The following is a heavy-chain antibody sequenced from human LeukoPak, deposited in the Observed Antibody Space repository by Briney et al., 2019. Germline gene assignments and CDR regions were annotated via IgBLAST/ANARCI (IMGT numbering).Heavy chain of an antibody. V-gene: IGHV3-30*03. D-gene: IGHD3-16*01. CDR3: AVMPPGHDYVWGSYKAPLETARYSMDV. CDR1: GFTFSSYG. J-gene: IGHJ6*02. Sequence: GGSLRLSCAASGFTFSSYGMHWVRQAPGKGLEWVAVISYDGSSKYYADSVKGRFTISRDNSKNTLYLQMNSLRAEDTAVYYCAVMPPGHDYVWGSYKAPLETARYSMDVWGQGTTVTVSS. CDR2: ISYDGSSK.